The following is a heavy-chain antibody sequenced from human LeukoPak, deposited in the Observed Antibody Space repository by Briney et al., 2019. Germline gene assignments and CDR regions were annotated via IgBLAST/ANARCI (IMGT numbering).Heavy chain of an antibody. CDR2: INPSGGST. CDR3: ARDCSARDYGDSTDWFDP. V-gene: IGHV1-46*01. CDR1: GYTFTSYY. Sequence: ASVKVSCTASGYTFTSYYMHWVRQAPGQGLEWMGIINPSGGSTSYAQKFQGRVTMTRDTSTSTVYMELSSLRSEDTAVYYCARDCSARDYGDSTDWFDPWGQGTLVTVSS. D-gene: IGHD4-17*01. J-gene: IGHJ5*02.